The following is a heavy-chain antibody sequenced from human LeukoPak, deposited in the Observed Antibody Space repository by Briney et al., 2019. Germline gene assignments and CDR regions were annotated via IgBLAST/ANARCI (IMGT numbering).Heavy chain of an antibody. D-gene: IGHD1-1*01. CDR1: GFTFDDYA. CDR2: ISWNSGSI. Sequence: PGRSLRLSCAASGFTFDDYAMHWVRQAPGKGLEWVSGISWNSGSIGYADSVKGRFTISRDNAENSLYLQMNSLRAEDTALYYCAKDINPSWNGGGPLYYYYGMDVWGQGTTVTVSS. V-gene: IGHV3-9*01. CDR3: AKDINPSWNGGGPLYYYYGMDV. J-gene: IGHJ6*02.